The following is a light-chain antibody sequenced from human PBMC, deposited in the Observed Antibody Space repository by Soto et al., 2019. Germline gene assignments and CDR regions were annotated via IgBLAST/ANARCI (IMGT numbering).Light chain of an antibody. CDR1: QTVTRNY. J-gene: IGKJ5*01. V-gene: IGKV3-20*01. Sequence: EIVLTQSPVTLSLSPGEIATLSCSASQTVTRNYLAWHQQKPGQTPRLLVYGASSRATGIPDRFSGSGSGTAFTLTISRLEPEDFAVYYCQKHGSSPINFGQGTRLEIK. CDR3: QKHGSSPIN. CDR2: GAS.